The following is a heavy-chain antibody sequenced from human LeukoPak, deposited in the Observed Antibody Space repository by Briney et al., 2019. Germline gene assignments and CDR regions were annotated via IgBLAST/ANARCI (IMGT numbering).Heavy chain of an antibody. CDR3: ARAAIAVAGDYHYHYMDV. J-gene: IGHJ6*03. Sequence: GASVKVSCKASGYTFTGHYMHWVRQAPGQGLEWMGWISPNSGDTGYAQRFQGRVTMTRDTSISTAYMELSRLTSDDTAVYYCARAAIAVAGDYHYHYMDVWGKGTTVTVSS. D-gene: IGHD6-19*01. CDR2: ISPNSGDT. CDR1: GYTFTGHY. V-gene: IGHV1-2*02.